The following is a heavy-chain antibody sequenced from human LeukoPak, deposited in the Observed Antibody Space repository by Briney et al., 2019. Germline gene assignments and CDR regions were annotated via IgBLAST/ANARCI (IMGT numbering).Heavy chain of an antibody. CDR2: ISAYNGNT. Sequence: ASVKVSCKASGYTFTSYGISWVRQAPGQGLEWMGWISAYNGNTNYAQKLQGRVTMTTDTSTSAAYMELRSLRSDDTAVYYCARGLLWFGESRADYYYYYMDVWGKGTTVTISS. V-gene: IGHV1-18*01. D-gene: IGHD3-10*01. CDR1: GYTFTSYG. J-gene: IGHJ6*03. CDR3: ARGLLWFGESRADYYYYYMDV.